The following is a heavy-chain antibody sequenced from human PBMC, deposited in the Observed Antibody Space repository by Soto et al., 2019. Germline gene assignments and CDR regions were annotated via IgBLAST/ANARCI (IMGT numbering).Heavy chain of an antibody. V-gene: IGHV3-33*01. Sequence: QVQLVESGGGMVQPGRSLRLSCAASGFIFSNNGFHWVRQAPGKGLEWVSLTWHAGRDNHYADSVKGRFTISIDNAKNTVFLQMNSLRVEDTAVYFCARWGGSMSSGYYIDYWGQGTLVTVSS. J-gene: IGHJ4*02. CDR1: GFIFSNNG. D-gene: IGHD3-10*01. CDR2: TWHAGRDN. CDR3: ARWGGSMSSGYYIDY.